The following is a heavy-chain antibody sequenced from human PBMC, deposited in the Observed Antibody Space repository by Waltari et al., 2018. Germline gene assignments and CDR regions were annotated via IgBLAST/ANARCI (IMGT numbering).Heavy chain of an antibody. Sequence: VQLVESGGGLVKPGGSLRLSCVASGFKFSAYAMNWVRQAPGKGLEWVSSIGSSSSFMDYADSGRGRFTVSRDNAKNTLYLQMDTLRAEDTAVYYCAREGAEQWVVEDYGMDVWGQGTTVTVSS. D-gene: IGHD6-19*01. CDR3: AREGAEQWVVEDYGMDV. CDR2: IGSSSSFM. V-gene: IGHV3-21*02. J-gene: IGHJ6*02. CDR1: GFKFSAYA.